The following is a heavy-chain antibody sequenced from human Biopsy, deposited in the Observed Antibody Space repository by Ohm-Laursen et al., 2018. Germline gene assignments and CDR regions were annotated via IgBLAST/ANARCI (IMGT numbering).Heavy chain of an antibody. CDR2: NIPILGTG. CDR3: ARTVDTVVVTPSDH. D-gene: IGHD5-18*01. Sequence: GSSVKVSCKAPGGTFSNYGVNWVRQAPGQGLEWLGGNIPILGTGNYAQKFQDRVTVAADTSTSTATMELRSLRSDDTAVYYCARTVDTVVVTPSDHWGQGTLVTVSS. V-gene: IGHV1-69*06. CDR1: GGTFSNYG. J-gene: IGHJ4*02.